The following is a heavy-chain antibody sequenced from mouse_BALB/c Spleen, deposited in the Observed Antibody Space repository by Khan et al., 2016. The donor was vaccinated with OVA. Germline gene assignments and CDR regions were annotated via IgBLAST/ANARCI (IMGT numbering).Heavy chain of an antibody. Sequence: QVQLKESGPGLVPPSQSLSITCTVSGFSLTSYGVHWVRQPPGKGLEWLGVIWAAGSTNYNSALMSSLSISKDNSKSQAFLKMHSRQTDGTAMYCCARRGDIRGQGTTLTVSS. J-gene: IGHJ2*01. V-gene: IGHV2-9*02. CDR2: IWAAGST. CDR3: ARRGDI. D-gene: IGHD1-3*01. CDR1: GFSLTSYG.